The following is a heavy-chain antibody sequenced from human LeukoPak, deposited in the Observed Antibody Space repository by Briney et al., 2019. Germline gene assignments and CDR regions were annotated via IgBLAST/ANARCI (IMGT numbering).Heavy chain of an antibody. CDR1: GLTFSRYV. CDR2: LSASGGST. Sequence: GGSLRLSCASSGLTFSRYVMGWVRQAPGKGLEWVSTLSASGGSTFYAASVKGVFPVSRDNSKNTLFLQMNTLRAEDTAEYYCATLYGDYNWYFDLWGRGTLVTVSS. J-gene: IGHJ2*01. D-gene: IGHD4-17*01. CDR3: ATLYGDYNWYFDL. V-gene: IGHV3-23*01.